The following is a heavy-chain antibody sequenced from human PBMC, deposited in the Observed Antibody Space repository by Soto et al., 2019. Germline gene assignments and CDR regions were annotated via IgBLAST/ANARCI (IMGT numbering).Heavy chain of an antibody. V-gene: IGHV3-30*18. J-gene: IGHJ6*02. Sequence: GGSLRLSCAASGFTFSSYGMHWVRQAPGKGLEWVAVISYDGSNKYYADSVKGRFTISRDNSKNTLYLQMNSLRAEDTAVYYCAKAQGYCSSTSCSTDVWGQGTTVTVSS. CDR1: GFTFSSYG. CDR3: AKAQGYCSSTSCSTDV. D-gene: IGHD2-2*02. CDR2: ISYDGSNK.